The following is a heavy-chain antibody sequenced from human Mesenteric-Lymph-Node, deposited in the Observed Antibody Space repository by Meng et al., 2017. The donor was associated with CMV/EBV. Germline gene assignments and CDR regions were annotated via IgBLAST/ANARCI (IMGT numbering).Heavy chain of an antibody. Sequence: SVQVSCKASGGPFNNYSISWLRQAPGHGLEWMGGISPMFGTVKYAQKFQGRVMMTADESTTTAYMELSSLTAEDTAVYYCARGLETPYYYYGLDVWGQGTTVTVSS. CDR3: ARGLETPYYYYGLDV. CDR1: GGPFNNYS. V-gene: IGHV1-69*13. D-gene: IGHD5-24*01. J-gene: IGHJ6*02. CDR2: ISPMFGTV.